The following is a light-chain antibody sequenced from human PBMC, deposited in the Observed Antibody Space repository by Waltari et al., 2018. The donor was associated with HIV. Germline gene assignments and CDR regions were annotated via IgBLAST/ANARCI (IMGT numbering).Light chain of an antibody. CDR2: NTF. V-gene: IGLV1-44*01. J-gene: IGLJ2*01. CDR3: AAWDDYMEGHV. Sequence: HSVLTQPPSASGTPGQTVTISCSGSSAHIGTNTVNWYQQLPVTAPKLLIYNTFQRPSGVPDRVSGSQSGTSASLAISGLQSEDEADYFCAAWDDYMEGHVFGGGTKVTIL. CDR1: SAHIGTNT.